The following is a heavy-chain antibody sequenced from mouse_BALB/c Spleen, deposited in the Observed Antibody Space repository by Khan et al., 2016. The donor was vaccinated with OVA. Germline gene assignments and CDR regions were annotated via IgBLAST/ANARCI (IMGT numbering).Heavy chain of an antibody. V-gene: IGHV1-18*01. CDR3: ARSASYGNYVEAWFAY. CDR1: GYSFTGYT. D-gene: IGHD2-10*01. Sequence: VRLQQSGPELVKPGSSMKISCKASGYSFTGYTMNWVKQSHGKNLEWIGLINPYNGGTSYNQDFKGKATLTVDKSSSTAYMELLSLTSEDSAGYYCARSASYGNYVEAWFAYGGQGTLVTVSA. J-gene: IGHJ3*01. CDR2: INPYNGGT.